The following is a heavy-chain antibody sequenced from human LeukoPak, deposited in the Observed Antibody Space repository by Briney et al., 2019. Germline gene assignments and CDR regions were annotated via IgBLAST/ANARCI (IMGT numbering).Heavy chain of an antibody. CDR3: VKSRDGYNLLGY. CDR1: GFIFSNYE. J-gene: IGHJ4*02. Sequence: GGSLRLSCAASGFIFSNYEMKWVRQAPGKGLEWVAVISYDGSNQYYADSVKGRFTISRDNSKNTLFLQMSSLTAEDTAVYYCVKSRDGYNLLGYWGQGTLVTVSS. V-gene: IGHV3-30*18. CDR2: ISYDGSNQ. D-gene: IGHD5-24*01.